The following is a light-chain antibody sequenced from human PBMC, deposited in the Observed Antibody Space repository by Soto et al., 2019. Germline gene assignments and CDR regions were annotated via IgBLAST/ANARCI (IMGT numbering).Light chain of an antibody. CDR2: NAD. CDR3: LLSDGAAHVV. CDR1: TGAVTSDSY. Sequence: QTVVTQEPSLTVSPGGTITLTCASSTGAVTSDSYPNWFQQRPGQAPRSLIYNADKRHSWTPARFSGSLLGGKAALTLSSVQADDEADYYCLLSDGAAHVVFGGGTKVTVL. J-gene: IGLJ2*01. V-gene: IGLV7-43*01.